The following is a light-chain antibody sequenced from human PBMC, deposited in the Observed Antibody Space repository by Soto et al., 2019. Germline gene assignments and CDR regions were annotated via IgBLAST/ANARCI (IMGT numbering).Light chain of an antibody. CDR3: ATWDDSLNAAV. CDR2: TDN. V-gene: IGLV1-44*01. CDR1: SSNIGGKP. J-gene: IGLJ7*01. Sequence: QSVLTQPPSASGTPGQSVAISCSGSSSNIGGKPVNWYQHLPGTAPKLLIFTDNRRPSGVPDRFSGSKSGTSASLAISGLQSDDEAHYYCATWDDSLNAAVFGGGTQLTVL.